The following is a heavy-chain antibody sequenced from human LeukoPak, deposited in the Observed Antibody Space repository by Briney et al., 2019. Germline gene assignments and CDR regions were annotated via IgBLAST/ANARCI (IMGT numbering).Heavy chain of an antibody. CDR1: GGSFSGYY. J-gene: IGHJ5*02. V-gene: IGHV4-34*01. D-gene: IGHD6-13*01. CDR2: INHSGST. Sequence: SETLSLTCAVYGGSFSGYYWSWIRQPPGKGLEWIGEINHSGSTNYNPSLKSRVTTSVDTSKNQFSLRLSSVTAADTAVYYCARGARLSSWYGLNWFDPCGQGTLVTVPS. CDR3: ARGARLSSWYGLNWFDP.